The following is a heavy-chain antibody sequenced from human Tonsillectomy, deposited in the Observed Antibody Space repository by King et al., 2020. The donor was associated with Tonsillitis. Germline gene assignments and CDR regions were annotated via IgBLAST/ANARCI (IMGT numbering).Heavy chain of an antibody. CDR3: ARDXXWGGSXSPPDY. V-gene: IGHV3-11*01. J-gene: IGHJ4*02. D-gene: IGHD1-26*01. CDR1: GFTFSDYY. Sequence: VQLVESGGGLVKPGGSLRLSCAASGFTFSDYYMSWIRQAPGKGLDWISYISSSGNTIYYADSVQGRFTISRDNAKNSLFLQMNSLRAEDTAVYYCARDXXWGGSXSPPDYWGQGTLVTVSS. CDR2: ISSSGNTI.